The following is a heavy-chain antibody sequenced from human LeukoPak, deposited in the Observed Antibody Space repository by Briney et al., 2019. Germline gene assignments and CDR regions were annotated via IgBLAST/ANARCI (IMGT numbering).Heavy chain of an antibody. D-gene: IGHD3-22*01. J-gene: IGHJ4*02. CDR3: ARVTPYDSSGYLFAY. CDR1: GGSISSYY. CDR2: IYYSGST. Sequence: PSETLSLTCTVSGGSISSYYWSWIRQPPGKGLEWIGYIYYSGSTNYNPSLKSRVTISVDTSKNQFSLKLSSVTAADTAVYYCARVTPYDSSGYLFAYWGQGTLVTVSS. V-gene: IGHV4-59*01.